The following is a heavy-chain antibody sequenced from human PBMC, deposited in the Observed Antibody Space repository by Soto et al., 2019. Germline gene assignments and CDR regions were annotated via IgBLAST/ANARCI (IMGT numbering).Heavy chain of an antibody. CDR2: ISAYNGNT. Sequence: EASVKVSCKASGYTFTSYCISWVLEAPGQGLEWMGWISAYNGNTNYAQKLQGRVTMTTDTSTSTAYMELRSLRSDDTAVYYCARVVGSGWREDYWGQGTLVTVSS. D-gene: IGHD6-19*01. CDR3: ARVVGSGWREDY. J-gene: IGHJ4*02. CDR1: GYTFTSYC. V-gene: IGHV1-18*04.